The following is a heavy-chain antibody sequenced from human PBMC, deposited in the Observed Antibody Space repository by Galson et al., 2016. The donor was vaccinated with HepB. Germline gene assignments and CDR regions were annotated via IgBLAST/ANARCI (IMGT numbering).Heavy chain of an antibody. Sequence: QSGAEAKKPGESLQISCKGSGYSFSTYYIAWRRQTPGKGLEWMGFIFPRDSETRYSPSFQGQVITSVDNSISTAYLQWSSLKASDTATYYCTRHYASRSPFHYWGQGTLVTVSS. V-gene: IGHV5-51*01. CDR3: TRHYASRSPFHY. CDR1: GYSFSTYY. J-gene: IGHJ4*02. D-gene: IGHD2-15*01. CDR2: IFPRDSET.